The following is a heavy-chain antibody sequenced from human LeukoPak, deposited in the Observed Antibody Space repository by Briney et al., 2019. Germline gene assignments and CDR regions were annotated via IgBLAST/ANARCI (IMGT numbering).Heavy chain of an antibody. J-gene: IGHJ3*02. CDR1: GGSFSGYY. CDR2: INHSGST. CDR3: ARRVAVHPRYGFDI. Sequence: SETLSLTCAVYGGSFSGYYWSWIRQPPGKGLEWIGEINHSGSTNCNPSLKSRVTISVDTSKDQFSLKLSSVTAADTAVYYCARRVAVHPRYGFDIWGQGTMVTVSS. D-gene: IGHD6-19*01. V-gene: IGHV4-34*01.